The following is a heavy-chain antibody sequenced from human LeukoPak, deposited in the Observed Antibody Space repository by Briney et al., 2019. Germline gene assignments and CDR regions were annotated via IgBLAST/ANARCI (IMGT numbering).Heavy chain of an antibody. D-gene: IGHD2-15*01. CDR1: GGSISSYY. Sequence: ETLSLTCPVSGGSISSYYWSWIRQPPGKGLEWIGYIYYSGSTNYNPSLKSRVTISVDTSKNQFSLKLSSVTAADTAVYYCARVVEGCSGGSCYQYYFDYWGQGTLVTVSS. V-gene: IGHV4-59*01. CDR3: ARVVEGCSGGSCYQYYFDY. CDR2: IYYSGST. J-gene: IGHJ4*02.